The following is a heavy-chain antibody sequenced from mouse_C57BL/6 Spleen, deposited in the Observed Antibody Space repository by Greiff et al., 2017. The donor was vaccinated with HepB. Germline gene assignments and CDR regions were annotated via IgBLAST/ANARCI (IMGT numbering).Heavy chain of an antibody. CDR3: ARAYGSTIRGFAY. CDR1: GYTFTSYW. Sequence: QVQLKQPGAELVRPRSSVKLSCKASGYTFTSYWMHWVKQRPIQGLEWIGNIDPSDSETHYNQKFKDKATLTVDKSSSTAYMQLSSLTSEDSAVYYCARAYGSTIRGFAYWGQGTLVTVSA. CDR2: IDPSDSET. V-gene: IGHV1-52*01. J-gene: IGHJ3*01. D-gene: IGHD1-1*01.